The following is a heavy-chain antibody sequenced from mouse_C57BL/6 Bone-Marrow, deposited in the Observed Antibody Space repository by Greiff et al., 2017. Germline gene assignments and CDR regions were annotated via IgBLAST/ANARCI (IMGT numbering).Heavy chain of an antibody. CDR3: ARPITTVVAGVYYFYY. Sequence: QVQLQQPGAELVRPGSSVKLSCKASGYNFTSYWMDWVKQRPGQGLEWIGNIYPSDSETHYNQKFKDKATLTVDKFSSTAYMQLISLTSEDSAVYYCARPITTVVAGVYYFYYWGQGTTLTVSS. CDR1: GYNFTSYW. D-gene: IGHD1-1*01. V-gene: IGHV1-61*01. CDR2: IYPSDSET. J-gene: IGHJ2*01.